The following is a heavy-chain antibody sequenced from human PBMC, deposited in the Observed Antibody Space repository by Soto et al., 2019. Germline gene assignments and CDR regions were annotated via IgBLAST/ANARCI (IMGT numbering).Heavy chain of an antibody. J-gene: IGHJ4*02. Sequence: EVQLVESGGGLVQPGGSLRLSCAASGFTFSDYWMSWVRQAPGKGLEWVANIKTAGSEENYVASVKGRYTVSRDNARKPRYLQLNSLRAEDSAVYYCAREVPRGRVLLDFWGQGALVTVSS. V-gene: IGHV3-7*05. CDR2: IKTAGSEE. D-gene: IGHD2-8*01. CDR1: GFTFSDYW. CDR3: AREVPRGRVLLDF.